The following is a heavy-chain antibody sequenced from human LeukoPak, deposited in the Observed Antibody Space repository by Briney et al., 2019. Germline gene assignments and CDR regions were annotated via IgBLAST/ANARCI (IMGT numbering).Heavy chain of an antibody. CDR3: ATDRGTMVRGYFDY. CDR1: GYTLTELS. V-gene: IGHV1-24*01. J-gene: IGHJ4*02. D-gene: IGHD3-10*01. CDR2: FDPEDGET. Sequence: ASVEVSCRVSGYTLTELSMHWVRQAPGKGREWMGGFDPEDGETIYAQKFQGRVTMTEDTSTDTAYMELSRLRSEDTAVYYCATDRGTMVRGYFDYWGQGTLVTVSS.